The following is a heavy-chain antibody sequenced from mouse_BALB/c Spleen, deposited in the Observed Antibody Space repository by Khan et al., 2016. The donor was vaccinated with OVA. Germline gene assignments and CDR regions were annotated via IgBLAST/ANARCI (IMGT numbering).Heavy chain of an antibody. Sequence: EVQLVESGGDLVKPGGSLKLSCAASGFTFSTYGMSWVRQTPDKRLEWVATISSGGSYTYYPDSVKGRFTISRDNAKNTLYLQMSSLKSDDIAMYYCTRRAYYYDSEGFAYWGQGTLVTVST. J-gene: IGHJ3*01. D-gene: IGHD1-1*01. V-gene: IGHV5-6*01. CDR2: ISSGGSYT. CDR3: TRRAYYYDSEGFAY. CDR1: GFTFSTYG.